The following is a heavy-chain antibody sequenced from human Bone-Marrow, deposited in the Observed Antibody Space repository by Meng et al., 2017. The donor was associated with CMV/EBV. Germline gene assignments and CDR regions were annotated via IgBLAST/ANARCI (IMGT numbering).Heavy chain of an antibody. J-gene: IGHJ6*02. CDR1: GYTFTSYG. D-gene: IGHD2-2*01. Sequence: SVKVSCKPSGYTFTSYGIDWVRQAPGQGLEWMGRIIPILGIANYAQKFQGRVTMTEDTSTDTAYMELSSLRSEDTAVYYCATSRGGVPAAHYYYYGMDVWGQGTTVTVSS. CDR3: ATSRGGVPAAHYYYYGMDV. CDR2: IIPILGIA. V-gene: IGHV1-69*04.